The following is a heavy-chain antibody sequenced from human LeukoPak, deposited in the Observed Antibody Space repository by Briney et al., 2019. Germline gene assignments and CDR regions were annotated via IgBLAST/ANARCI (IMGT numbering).Heavy chain of an antibody. CDR2: IYYSGSP. Sequence: SETLSLTCTVSGGSVSSGDYYWSWIRQPTGKGLEWIAYIYYSGSPNYNPSLKSRVTISVDTSKNQFSLKLTSVTAADTAVYYCARQGCSGGTCSNYFDHWGQGTLVTVSS. CDR3: ARQGCSGGTCSNYFDH. V-gene: IGHV4-61*08. D-gene: IGHD2-15*01. CDR1: GGSVSSGDYY. J-gene: IGHJ4*02.